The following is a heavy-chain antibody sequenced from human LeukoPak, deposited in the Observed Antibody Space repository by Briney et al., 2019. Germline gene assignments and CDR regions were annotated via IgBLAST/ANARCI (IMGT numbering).Heavy chain of an antibody. CDR3: VRHYYDSTGFDRSYYYYGMDV. CDR1: GDSISSSSSY. Sequence: SETLSLPCTVSGDSISSSSSYWGWVRPPPGKGLEWIGSIYYSGRPYYSPSLRSRVTMSVDTSKSQFSLKLSSVTAADTAVYYCVRHYYDSTGFDRSYYYYGMDVWGHGTVVTVSS. CDR2: IYYSGRP. V-gene: IGHV4-39*01. D-gene: IGHD3-22*01. J-gene: IGHJ6*02.